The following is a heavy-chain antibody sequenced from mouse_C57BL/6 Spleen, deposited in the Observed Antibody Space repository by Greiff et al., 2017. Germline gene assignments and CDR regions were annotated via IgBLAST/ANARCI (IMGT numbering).Heavy chain of an antibody. V-gene: IGHV1-82*01. CDR2: IYPGDGDT. CDR1: GYAFSSSW. CDR3: ARIYYYGSSYEYYAMDY. D-gene: IGHD1-1*01. J-gene: IGHJ4*01. Sequence: VQLQQSGPELVKPGASVKISCKASGYAFSSSWMNWVKQRPGKGLEWIGRIYPGDGDTTYNGKFKGKATLTADKSSSTAYMQLSSLTSEDSAVYFCARIYYYGSSYEYYAMDYWGQGTSVTVSS.